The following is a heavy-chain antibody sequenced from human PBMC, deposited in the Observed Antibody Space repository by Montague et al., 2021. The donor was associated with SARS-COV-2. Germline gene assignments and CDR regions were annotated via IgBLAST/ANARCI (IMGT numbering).Heavy chain of an antibody. CDR3: ARVPSSSWYFDS. J-gene: IGHJ4*02. V-gene: IGHV3-7*01. Sequence: SLSLSCAASGFTSTSYWMSWVRQAPGKGLEWVANIKQDGSEKYYVDSVKGRFTIARDNAKNSLYLQMNSLRAEDTAVYYCARVPSSSWYFDSWGQGTLVTVSS. CDR2: IKQDGSEK. CDR1: GFTSTSYW. D-gene: IGHD6-13*01.